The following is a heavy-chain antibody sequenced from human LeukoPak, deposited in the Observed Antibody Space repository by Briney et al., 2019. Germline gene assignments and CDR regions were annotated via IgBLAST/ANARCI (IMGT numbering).Heavy chain of an antibody. CDR3: ATVLGVTTPQHYYYGMDV. J-gene: IGHJ6*02. V-gene: IGHV1-24*01. D-gene: IGHD4-4*01. CDR1: GYTLTELS. CDR2: FDPEDGET. Sequence: VASVKVSCKVSGYTLTELSMHWVRQAPGKGLEWMGGFDPEDGETIYAQKFQGRVTMTEDTSTDTAYMELSSLRSEDTAVYYCATVLGVTTPQHYYYGMDVWGQGTTVTVSS.